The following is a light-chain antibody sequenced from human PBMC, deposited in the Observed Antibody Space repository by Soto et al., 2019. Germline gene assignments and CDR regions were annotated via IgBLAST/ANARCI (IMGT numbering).Light chain of an antibody. Sequence: ERAFTQSPATTSVSPGVRATLPCRASQSVGSNLAWYQRKPGQAPRLLISGASTRATGVPARFSGSGSGTEFTLTINSLQSEDFAVYYCQQYNNWPPITFGQGTRLEIK. V-gene: IGKV3-15*01. CDR2: GAS. CDR1: QSVGSN. CDR3: QQYNNWPPIT. J-gene: IGKJ5*01.